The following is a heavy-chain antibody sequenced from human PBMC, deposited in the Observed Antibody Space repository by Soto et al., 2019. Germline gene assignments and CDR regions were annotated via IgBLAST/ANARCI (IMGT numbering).Heavy chain of an antibody. D-gene: IGHD2-2*01. V-gene: IGHV4-34*01. J-gene: IGHJ4*02. CDR3: ASFGVGYCSSTSCPLDY. Sequence: SETLSLTCAVYGGSFSGYYWSWIRQPPGKGLEWIGEINHSGSTNYNPSLKSRVTISVDTSKNQFSLKLSSVTAADTAVYYCASFGVGYCSSTSCPLDYWGQGTLVTVSS. CDR2: INHSGST. CDR1: GGSFSGYY.